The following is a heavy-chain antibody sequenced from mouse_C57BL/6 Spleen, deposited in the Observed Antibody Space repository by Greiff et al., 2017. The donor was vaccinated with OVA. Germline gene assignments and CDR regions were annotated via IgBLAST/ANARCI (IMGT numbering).Heavy chain of an antibody. V-gene: IGHV1-82*01. Sequence: QVHVKQSGPELVKPGASVKISCKASGYAFSSSWMNWVKQRPGKGLEWIGRIYPGDGDTNYNGKFKGKATLTADKSSSTAYMQLSSLTSEDSAVYFGARLGPREYYFDYWGQGTTLTVSS. CDR3: ARLGPREYYFDY. CDR2: IYPGDGDT. CDR1: GYAFSSSW. D-gene: IGHD3-1*01. J-gene: IGHJ2*01.